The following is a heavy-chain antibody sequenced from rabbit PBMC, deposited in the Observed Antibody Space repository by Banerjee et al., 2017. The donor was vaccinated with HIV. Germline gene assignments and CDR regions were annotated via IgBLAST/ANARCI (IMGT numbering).Heavy chain of an antibody. J-gene: IGHJ4*01. D-gene: IGHD4-1*01. CDR1: GFSFNNNYV. V-gene: IGHV1S45*01. CDR2: INSNTGNT. Sequence: LEESGGDLVKPEGSLTLTCTASGFSFNNNYVMCWVRQAPGKGLEWIACINSNTGNTVYASWAKGRFTISRSTSLNTVTLQMTSLTAADTASYFCARDLAGVIGWNFNLWGQGTLVTVS. CDR3: ARDLAGVIGWNFNL.